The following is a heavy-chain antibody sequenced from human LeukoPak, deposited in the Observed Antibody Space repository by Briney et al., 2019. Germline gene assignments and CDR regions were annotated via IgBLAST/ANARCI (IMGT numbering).Heavy chain of an antibody. Sequence: SETLSLTCAVYGGSFSGCYWSWIRQPPGKGLEWIGEINHSGSTNYNPSLKSRVTISVDTSKNQFSLKLSSVTAADTAVYYCARADCSSTSCYAGGWFDPWGQGTLVTVSS. D-gene: IGHD2-2*01. V-gene: IGHV4-34*01. CDR3: ARADCSSTSCYAGGWFDP. J-gene: IGHJ5*02. CDR2: INHSGST. CDR1: GGSFSGCY.